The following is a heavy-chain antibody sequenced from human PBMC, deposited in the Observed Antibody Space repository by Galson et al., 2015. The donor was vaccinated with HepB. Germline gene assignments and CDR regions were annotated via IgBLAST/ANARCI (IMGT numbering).Heavy chain of an antibody. J-gene: IGHJ4*02. CDR2: ISWNSGSI. CDR1: GFTFDDYA. CDR3: ARGDGYEGLDY. V-gene: IGHV3-9*01. Sequence: SLRLSCAASGFTFDDYAMHWVRQAPGKGLEWVSGISWNSGSIGYADSVKGRFTISRDNAKNSLYLQMNSLRAEDTALYYCARGDGYEGLDYWGQGTLVTVSS. D-gene: IGHD5-12*01.